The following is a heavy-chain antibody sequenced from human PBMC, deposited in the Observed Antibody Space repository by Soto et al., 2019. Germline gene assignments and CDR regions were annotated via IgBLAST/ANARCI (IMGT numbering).Heavy chain of an antibody. CDR3: ARDCGGDCYAFDY. J-gene: IGHJ4*02. CDR2: ISGSGGST. Sequence: SLRLSCAASGFTFSSYAMSWVRQAPGKGLEWVSAISGSGGSTYYADSVKGRFTISRDNSKNTLYLQMNSLRAEDTAVYYCARDCGGDCYAFDYWGQGTLVTVSS. CDR1: GFTFSSYA. D-gene: IGHD2-21*02. V-gene: IGHV3-23*01.